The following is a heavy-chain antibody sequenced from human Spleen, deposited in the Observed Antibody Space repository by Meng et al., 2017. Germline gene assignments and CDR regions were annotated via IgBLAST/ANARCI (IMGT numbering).Heavy chain of an antibody. Sequence: SVKVSCKASGYTFTGYYMHWVRQAPGQGLEWMGGINSVFGTTNYAQKFQGRVTITTDESTRTVYMELTRLTSEDTAVYFCARKAGNCISNTCYSLDYWGQGTLVTVSS. CDR1: GYTFTGYY. J-gene: IGHJ4*02. V-gene: IGHV1-69*05. D-gene: IGHD2-2*01. CDR3: ARKAGNCISNTCYSLDY. CDR2: INSVFGTT.